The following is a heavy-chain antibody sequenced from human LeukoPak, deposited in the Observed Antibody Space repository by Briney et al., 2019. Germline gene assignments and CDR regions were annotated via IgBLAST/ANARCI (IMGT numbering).Heavy chain of an antibody. Sequence: PGGSLRLSCAASGFTFRDYFMTWIRQAPGKGLEWVSYISSSGNAAYHADSVKGRFTISRDNAKNSLYLQLNSLRAEDTAVYYCARAFLDGFDIWGQGTMVTVSS. CDR2: ISSSGNAA. CDR1: GFTFRDYF. CDR3: ARAFLDGFDI. V-gene: IGHV3-11*04. D-gene: IGHD2/OR15-2a*01. J-gene: IGHJ3*02.